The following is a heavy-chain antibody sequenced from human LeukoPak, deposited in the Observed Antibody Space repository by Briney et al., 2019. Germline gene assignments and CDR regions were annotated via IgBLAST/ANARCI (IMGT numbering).Heavy chain of an antibody. CDR2: IYYSGST. CDR3: AREGLWFGELFELGWFDP. V-gene: IGHV4-59*01. D-gene: IGHD3-10*01. J-gene: IGHJ5*02. Sequence: PSETLSLTCTVSGGSISSYYWSWIRQPPGKGLEWIGYIYYSGSTNYNPSLKSRVTISVDTSKNQFSLKLSSVTAADTAVYYCAREGLWFGELFELGWFDPRGQGTLVTVSS. CDR1: GGSISSYY.